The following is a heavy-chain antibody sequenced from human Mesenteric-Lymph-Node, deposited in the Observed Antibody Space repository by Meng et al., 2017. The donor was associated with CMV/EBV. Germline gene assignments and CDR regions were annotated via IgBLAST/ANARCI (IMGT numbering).Heavy chain of an antibody. V-gene: IGHV3-74*01. CDR3: AKSPRERTYYYYYGMDV. J-gene: IGHJ6*02. D-gene: IGHD1-14*01. Sequence: GESLKISCAASGFTFNNAWMSWVRQAPGKGLVWVSRINSDGSSTSYADSVKGRFTISRDNAKNTLYLQMNSLRAEDTAVYYCAKSPRERTYYYYYGMDVWGQGTTVTVSS. CDR2: INSDGSST. CDR1: GFTFNNAW.